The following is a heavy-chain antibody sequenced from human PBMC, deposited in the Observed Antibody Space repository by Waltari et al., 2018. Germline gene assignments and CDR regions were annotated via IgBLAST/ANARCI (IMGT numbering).Heavy chain of an antibody. V-gene: IGHV4-61*02. J-gene: IGHJ3*02. CDR3: AREGYCSGGSCYSYPFDI. D-gene: IGHD2-15*01. Sequence: QVQLQESGPGLVKPSQTLSLTCTVSGGSISSGSYYWSWIRQPAGKGLEWIGRIYTSGSPNYNPSLKSRVTISVDTSKNQFSLKLSSVTAADTAVYYCAREGYCSGGSCYSYPFDIWGQGTMVTVSS. CDR1: GGSISSGSYY. CDR2: IYTSGSP.